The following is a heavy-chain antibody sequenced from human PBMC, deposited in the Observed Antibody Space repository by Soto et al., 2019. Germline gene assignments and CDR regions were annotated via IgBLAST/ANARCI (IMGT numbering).Heavy chain of an antibody. CDR3: ARIRITIFGVVILYYYGMDV. D-gene: IGHD3-3*01. Sequence: GASVKVSCTASGYTFTSYGISWVRQAPGQGLEWMGWISAYNGNTNYAQKLQGRVTMTTDTSTSTAYMELRSLRSDDTAVYYCARIRITIFGVVILYYYGMDVWGQGTTVTVSS. CDR1: GYTFTSYG. V-gene: IGHV1-18*01. J-gene: IGHJ6*02. CDR2: ISAYNGNT.